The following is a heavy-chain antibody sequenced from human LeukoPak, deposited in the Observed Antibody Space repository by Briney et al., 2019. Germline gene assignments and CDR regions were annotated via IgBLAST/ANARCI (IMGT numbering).Heavy chain of an antibody. V-gene: IGHV3-30*03. CDR3: AGSWFYRDYFEY. J-gene: IGHJ4*02. Sequence: GSLRLSCAASGFPFSSYGMHWVRQAPGKGLEWVAVLSYDGSNEYYADSVKGRFTISRDNSKNTLYLQMNSLRVEDTAVYYCAGSWFYRDYFEYWGQGTLVTVSS. CDR2: LSYDGSNE. D-gene: IGHD3-10*01. CDR1: GFPFSSYG.